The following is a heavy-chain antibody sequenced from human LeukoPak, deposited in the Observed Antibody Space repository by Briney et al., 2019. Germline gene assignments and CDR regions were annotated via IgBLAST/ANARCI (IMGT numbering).Heavy chain of an antibody. D-gene: IGHD6-13*01. CDR1: GGSISSSSYY. J-gene: IGHJ6*03. Sequence: SETLSLTCTVSGGSISSSSYYWGWIRQPPGKGLEWIGSIYYSGSTYYNPSLKSRVTISVDTSKNQFSLKLSSVTAADTAVYYCARIKKSSSWYFTGAKYYYYMDVWGKGTTVTVSS. CDR2: IYYSGST. V-gene: IGHV4-39*07. CDR3: ARIKKSSSWYFTGAKYYYYMDV.